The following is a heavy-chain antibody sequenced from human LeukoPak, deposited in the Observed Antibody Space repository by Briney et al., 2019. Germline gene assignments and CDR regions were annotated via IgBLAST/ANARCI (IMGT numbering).Heavy chain of an antibody. J-gene: IGHJ6*02. V-gene: IGHV1-69*10. CDR1: GGTFSSYA. CDR3: ARYSGRDGYNLNYYYYYGMDV. Sequence: SVKVSCKASGGTFSSYAISWVRQAPGQGLEWMGGIIPIFGIANYAQKFQGRVTITADKSTSTAYMELSSLRSEDTAVYYCARYSGRDGYNLNYYYYYGMDVWGQGTTVTVSS. D-gene: IGHD5-24*01. CDR2: IIPIFGIA.